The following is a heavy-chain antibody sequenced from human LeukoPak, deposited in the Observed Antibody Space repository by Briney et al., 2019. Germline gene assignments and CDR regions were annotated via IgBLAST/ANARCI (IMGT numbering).Heavy chain of an antibody. CDR1: GFTFSSYS. V-gene: IGHV3-21*01. J-gene: IGHJ3*02. D-gene: IGHD2-15*01. Sequence: GGSLRLSCAASGFTFSSYSMNWVRQAPGKGLEWVSSISSSSSYIYYADSVKGRFTISRDNAKNSLYLQMNSLRAEDTAVYYCARDVTFDVVVVAATDAFDIWGQGTMVTVSS. CDR2: ISSSSSYI. CDR3: ARDVTFDVVVVAATDAFDI.